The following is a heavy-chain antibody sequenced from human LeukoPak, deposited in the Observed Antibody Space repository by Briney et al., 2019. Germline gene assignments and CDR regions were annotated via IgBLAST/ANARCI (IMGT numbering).Heavy chain of an antibody. CDR1: GVSISSYY. V-gene: IGHV4-59*01. Sequence: PSETLSLTCTVSGVSISSYYWSWIRQPPGKGLEWIGYIYYSGSTNYNPPPKSRVTISVDTSNYQFSLKLSTVPAADTAVYYCARAREGVQLWSPYYYYYCMDVWGKGTTVTVSS. CDR2: IYYSGST. J-gene: IGHJ6*03. D-gene: IGHD5-18*01. CDR3: ARAREGVQLWSPYYYYYCMDV.